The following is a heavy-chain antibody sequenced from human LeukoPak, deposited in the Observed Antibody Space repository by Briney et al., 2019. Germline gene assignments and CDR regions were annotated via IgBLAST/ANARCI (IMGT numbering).Heavy chain of an antibody. CDR1: GFTFTSSA. V-gene: IGHV1-58*01. Sequence: SVKVPCKASGFTFTSSAVQWVRQARGQRLEWIGWIVVGSGNTNYAQKFQERVTITRDMSTSTAYMELSSLRSEDTAVYYCAASFSGSSQFDYWGQGTLVTVSS. CDR3: AASFSGSSQFDY. J-gene: IGHJ4*02. CDR2: IVVGSGNT. D-gene: IGHD1-26*01.